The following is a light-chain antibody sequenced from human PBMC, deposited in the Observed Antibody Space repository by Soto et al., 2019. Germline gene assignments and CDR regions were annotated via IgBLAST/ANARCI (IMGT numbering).Light chain of an antibody. CDR1: QSIDSIS. CDR2: GAS. Sequence: EIVLTQSPGTLSLFPGERATLSCRASQSIDSISLAWYQHKPGQAPRLLIYGASSRSTAIPDRFSGSGSGTEFALTISRLEPEDFAVYYCQQYGSSGTFGQGTKVDIK. J-gene: IGKJ1*01. V-gene: IGKV3-20*01. CDR3: QQYGSSGT.